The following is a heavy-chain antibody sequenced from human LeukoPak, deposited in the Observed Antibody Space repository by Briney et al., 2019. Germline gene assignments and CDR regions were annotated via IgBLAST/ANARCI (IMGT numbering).Heavy chain of an antibody. V-gene: IGHV4-38-2*01. CDR1: GYSISSGYY. CDR2: IYHSGST. J-gene: IGHJ4*02. CDR3: ARGGPGYSYGFVY. D-gene: IGHD5-18*01. Sequence: SETLSLTCAVSGYSISSGYYWGWIRQPPGKGLEWIGSIYHSGSTYYNPSLKSRVTISVDTSKNQFSLKLSSVTAADTAVYYCARGGPGYSYGFVYWGQGTLVTVSS.